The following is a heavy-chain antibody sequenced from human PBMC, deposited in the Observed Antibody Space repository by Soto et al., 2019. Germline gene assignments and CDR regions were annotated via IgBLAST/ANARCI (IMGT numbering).Heavy chain of an antibody. CDR2: INPNSGGT. D-gene: IGHD7-27*01. Sequence: ASVKVSCKASGYTFTGYYMHWVRQAPGQGLEWMGWINPNSGGTNYAQKFQGWVTMTRDTSISTAYMELSRLRSDDTAVYYCARDADRHRYWGRYYFDYWGQGTLVTVSS. V-gene: IGHV1-2*04. J-gene: IGHJ4*02. CDR3: ARDADRHRYWGRYYFDY. CDR1: GYTFTGYY.